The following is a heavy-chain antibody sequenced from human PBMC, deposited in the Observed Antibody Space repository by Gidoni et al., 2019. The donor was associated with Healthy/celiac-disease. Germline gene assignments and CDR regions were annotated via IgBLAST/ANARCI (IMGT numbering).Heavy chain of an antibody. J-gene: IGHJ4*02. CDR1: GFTFSNAW. CDR2: IKSKTDGGTT. V-gene: IGHV3-15*01. D-gene: IGHD3-22*01. CDR3: TTLTYYYDSSGYYGGDY. Sequence: EVQLVESGGGLVTPVVSLRPSCSASGFTFSNAWMSWVRQAPGKGLEWVGRIKSKTDGGTTDYAAPVKGRFTISRDDSKNTLYLQMNSLKTEDTAVYYCTTLTYYYDSSGYYGGDYWGQGTLVTVSS.